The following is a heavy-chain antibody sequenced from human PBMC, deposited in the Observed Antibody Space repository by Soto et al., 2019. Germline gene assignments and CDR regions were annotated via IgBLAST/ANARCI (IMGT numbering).Heavy chain of an antibody. D-gene: IGHD3-10*01. CDR3: ARDIGSYAYGEGY. CDR1: VGSINSYW. CDR2: VYSSGPT. V-gene: IGHV4-4*07. Sequence: LSLTCSVSVGSINSYWWSWIRQPAGKGLEWIGRVYSSGPTDYNPSLNSRATLSVETSKNQFSLKLSSVTAADTAVYYCARDIGSYAYGEGYWGQGIQVTVSS. J-gene: IGHJ4*02.